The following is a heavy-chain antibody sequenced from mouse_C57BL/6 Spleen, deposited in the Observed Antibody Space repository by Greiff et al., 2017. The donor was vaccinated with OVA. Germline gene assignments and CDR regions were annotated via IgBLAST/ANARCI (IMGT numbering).Heavy chain of an antibody. CDR3: TRGGFSTAWFAY. V-gene: IGHV1-15*01. Sequence: VQLQQSGAELVRPGASVTLSCKASGYTFTDYEMHWVKQTPVHGLEWIGAIDPETGGTAYNQKFKGKAILTADKSSSTAYMELRSLTSEDSAVYYCTRGGFSTAWFAYWGQGTLVTVSA. CDR2: IDPETGGT. CDR1: GYTFTDYE. D-gene: IGHD6-2*01. J-gene: IGHJ3*01.